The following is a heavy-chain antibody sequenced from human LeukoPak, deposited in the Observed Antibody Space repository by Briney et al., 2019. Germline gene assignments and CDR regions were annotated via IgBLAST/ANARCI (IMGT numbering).Heavy chain of an antibody. Sequence: SETLSLTCTVSGDSFSSYHWSWLRQPPGKGLEWIGYISSSGSTSYNPSLETRLTISVDPSKNQFSLKLSSVTAADTAVYYCSRVGRGDHTWGSYYCDHWGQGTLVSVSS. CDR1: GDSFSSYH. D-gene: IGHD3-16*01. CDR2: ISSSGST. CDR3: SRVGRGDHTWGSYYCDH. V-gene: IGHV4-59*01. J-gene: IGHJ4*02.